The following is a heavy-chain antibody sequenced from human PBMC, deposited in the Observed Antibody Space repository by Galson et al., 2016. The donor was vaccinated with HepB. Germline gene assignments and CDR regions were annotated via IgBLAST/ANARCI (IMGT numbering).Heavy chain of an antibody. CDR1: GGSFSSFY. Sequence: LSLTCAVSGGSFSSFYWAWIRQPPGKGLEWIGEVDPSGSTYSNSSLKSRVTFSIDTSKNQFSLNLTSVTAADTAVYHCAMNFYDYIWGSYPLWGQGAMVTVSS. V-gene: IGHV4-34*01. CDR3: AMNFYDYIWGSYPL. CDR2: VDPSGST. D-gene: IGHD3-16*02. J-gene: IGHJ3*01.